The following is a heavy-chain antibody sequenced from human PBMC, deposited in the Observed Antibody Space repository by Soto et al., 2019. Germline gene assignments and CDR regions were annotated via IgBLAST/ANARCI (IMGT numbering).Heavy chain of an antibody. CDR1: GGTFSSYA. CDR3: ASDENYYDSSGYRGYGMDV. D-gene: IGHD3-22*01. V-gene: IGHV1-69*12. Sequence: QVQLVQSGAEVKKPGSSVKVSCKASGGTFSSYAISWVRQAPGQGLEWMGGIIPIFGTANYAQKFQGRVTITADESTSTAYMELSSLRSEETAVYYCASDENYYDSSGYRGYGMDVWGQGTTVTVSS. CDR2: IIPIFGTA. J-gene: IGHJ6*02.